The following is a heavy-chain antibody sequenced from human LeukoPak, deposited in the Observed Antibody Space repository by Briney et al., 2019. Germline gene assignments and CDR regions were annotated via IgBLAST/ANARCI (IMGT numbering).Heavy chain of an antibody. CDR2: MKPNSGNT. CDR3: ARGTRYSETDY. CDR1: GYTFTRYD. J-gene: IGHJ4*02. D-gene: IGHD5-12*01. V-gene: IGHV1-8*01. Sequence: GASVKVSCKASGYTFTRYDINWVRQATGKGLEWMGWMKPNSGNTGYAQKFQGRVTTTRNTSISTAYMELSSLRSEDTAVYYCARGTRYSETDYWGQGTLVTVSS.